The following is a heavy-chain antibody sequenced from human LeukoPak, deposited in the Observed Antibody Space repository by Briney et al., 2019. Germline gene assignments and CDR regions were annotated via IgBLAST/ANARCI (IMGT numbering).Heavy chain of an antibody. J-gene: IGHJ5*02. CDR2: IYYSGAT. CDR1: GGSINNYF. CDR3: ARDWSDVVVPAAIRWFDP. V-gene: IGHV4-59*12. Sequence: SETLSLTCTVSGGSINNYFWNWIRQPPGKGLEWIGYIYYSGATNYNPSLKSRVTISVTTSKNQSSLKLSSVTAADTAVYYCARDWSDVVVPAAIRWFDPWGQGTLVTVSS. D-gene: IGHD2-2*02.